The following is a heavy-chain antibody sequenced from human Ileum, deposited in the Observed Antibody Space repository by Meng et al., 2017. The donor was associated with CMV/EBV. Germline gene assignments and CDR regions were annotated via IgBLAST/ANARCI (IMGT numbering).Heavy chain of an antibody. CDR3: VKEQPPTAGYYYGMDV. J-gene: IGHJ6*02. V-gene: IGHV3-30*02. CDR2: IWYHGEDQ. CDR1: GFTFDSYG. D-gene: IGHD5-18*01. Sequence: GESLKISCAASGFTFDSYGMHWVRQAPGKGLEWVAFIWYHGEDQYYADSVKGRFTISRDNSKNTVSLQMNSLRVEDTAVYYCVKEQPPTAGYYYGMDVWGQGTTVTVSS.